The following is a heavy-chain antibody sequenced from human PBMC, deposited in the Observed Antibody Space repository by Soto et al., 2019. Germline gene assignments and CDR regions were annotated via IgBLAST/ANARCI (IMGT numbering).Heavy chain of an antibody. V-gene: IGHV3-30-3*01. CDR2: ISYDGSNK. J-gene: IGHJ6*02. D-gene: IGHD6-13*01. Sequence: QVQLVESGGGVVQPGRSLRLSCAASGFTFSSYAMHWVRQAPGKGLEWVAVISYDGSNKYYADSVKGRFTISRDNSKNTLYLQMNSLRAEDTAVYYCARDRSSSPPYYYYYGMDVWGQVTTVTVSS. CDR3: ARDRSSSPPYYYYYGMDV. CDR1: GFTFSSYA.